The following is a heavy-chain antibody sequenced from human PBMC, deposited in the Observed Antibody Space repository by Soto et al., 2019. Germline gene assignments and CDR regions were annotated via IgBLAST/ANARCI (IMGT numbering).Heavy chain of an antibody. J-gene: IGHJ4*02. D-gene: IGHD4-17*01. CDR3: VRQGDYGIVT. CDR1: GDLFTASW. V-gene: IGHV5-51*01. Sequence: DVQLVQSGAELKKPGESLQISCKVSGDLFTASWIGWGRQMPGKGLECMGIIYPGDYDTRYSPSFQGQVTMSVDRSIATADLQWSSLRASDTAIYYCVRQGDYGIVTWGLGTQVSVSS. CDR2: IYPGDYDT.